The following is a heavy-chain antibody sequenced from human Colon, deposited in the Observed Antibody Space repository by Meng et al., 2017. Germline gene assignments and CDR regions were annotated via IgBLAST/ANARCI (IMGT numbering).Heavy chain of an antibody. CDR2: INHSGST. D-gene: IGHD3-16*01. V-gene: IGHV4-34*01. CDR3: ARGSGGWRSYYFDY. J-gene: IGHJ4*02. CDR1: GGSFSGYY. Sequence: QVEPQQWGAGLLKPLGTLSLTCAVYGGSFSGYYWSWIRQPPGKGLEWIGEINHSGSTNYNPSLKSRVTISVDTSKNQFSLKLSSVTAADTAAYYCARGSGGWRSYYFDYWGQGTLVTVSS.